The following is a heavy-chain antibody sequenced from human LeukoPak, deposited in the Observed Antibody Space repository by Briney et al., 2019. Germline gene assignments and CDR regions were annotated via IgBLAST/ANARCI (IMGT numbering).Heavy chain of an antibody. CDR3: ARYGSGSYVTYGDY. CDR1: GFTFGDYG. J-gene: IGHJ4*02. CDR2: IKWNGETT. V-gene: IGHV3-20*04. D-gene: IGHD3-10*01. Sequence: GGSLRLSCTASGFTFGDYGFSWVRQAPGKGLEWVSGIKWNGETTGYADSVKGRFTISRDNAKSSVYLQMSSLRAEDTAVYYCARYGSGSYVTYGDYWGQGTLVTVSS.